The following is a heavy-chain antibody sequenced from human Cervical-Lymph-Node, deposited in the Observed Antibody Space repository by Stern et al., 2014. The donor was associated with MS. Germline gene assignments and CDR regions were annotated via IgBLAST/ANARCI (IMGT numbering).Heavy chain of an antibody. J-gene: IGHJ4*02. D-gene: IGHD2-15*01. V-gene: IGHV4-39*01. Sequence: QLQLQESGPGLVKPSETLSLTCNVSGGSISDSTYYWGWIRQPPGKGLEWIGNIYYNGITYYNPSLESRVTISVDTSKHQFSLKLASGTATDTAVYYCARLWWELRFDYWGQGTLVTVSS. CDR3: ARLWWELRFDY. CDR2: IYYNGIT. CDR1: GGSISDSTYY.